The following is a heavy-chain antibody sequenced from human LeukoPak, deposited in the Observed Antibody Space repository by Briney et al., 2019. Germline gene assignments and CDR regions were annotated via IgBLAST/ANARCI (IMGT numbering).Heavy chain of an antibody. CDR1: GFTFSSYA. D-gene: IGHD3-3*01. V-gene: IGHV3-23*01. CDR3: AKDNYDFWSGYKLPYNWFDP. Sequence: GALRLSCAASGFTFSSYAMSWVRQAPGKGLEWVSAISGSGGSTYYADSVKGRFTISRDNSKNTLYLQMNSLRAEDTAVYYCAKDNYDFWSGYKLPYNWFDPWGQGTLVTVSS. CDR2: ISGSGGST. J-gene: IGHJ5*02.